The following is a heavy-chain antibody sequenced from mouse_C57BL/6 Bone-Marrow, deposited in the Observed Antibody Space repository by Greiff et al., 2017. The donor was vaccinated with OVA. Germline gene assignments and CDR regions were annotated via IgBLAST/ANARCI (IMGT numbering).Heavy chain of an antibody. J-gene: IGHJ3*01. CDR3: ARGDSNYPFAY. D-gene: IGHD2-5*01. CDR1: GYSITSGYY. CDR2: ISYDGSN. V-gene: IGHV3-6*01. Sequence: ESGPGLVKPSQSLSLTCSVPGYSITSGYYWNWIRQFPGNKLEWMGYISYDGSNNYNPSLKNRISITRDTSKNQFFLKLNSVTTEDTATYYCARGDSNYPFAYWGQGTLVTVSA.